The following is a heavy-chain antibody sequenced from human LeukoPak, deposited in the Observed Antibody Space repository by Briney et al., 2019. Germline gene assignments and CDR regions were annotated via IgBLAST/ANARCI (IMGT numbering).Heavy chain of an antibody. CDR3: ARDPPYYDYVWGSYPD. V-gene: IGHV3-66*01. Sequence: GGSLRLPCAASGFTVSSNYMSWVRQAPGKGLEWVSVIYSGGSTYYADSVKGRFTISRDNSKNTLYLQMNSLRAEDTAVYYCARDPPYYDYVWGSYPDWGQGTLVTVSS. CDR1: GFTVSSNY. D-gene: IGHD3-16*02. J-gene: IGHJ4*02. CDR2: IYSGGST.